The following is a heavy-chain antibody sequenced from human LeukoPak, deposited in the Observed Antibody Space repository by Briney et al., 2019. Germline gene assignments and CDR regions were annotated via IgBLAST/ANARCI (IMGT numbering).Heavy chain of an antibody. Sequence: SGGSLRLSCAASGFTFSSYWMSWVRQAPGKGLEWVSGINWNSGTTGYADSMKGRFTISRDNAKNSLYLQMSSLRAEDTALYHCVRVPGFGESYWYFDLWGRGTLVTVSS. CDR3: VRVPGFGESYWYFDL. V-gene: IGHV3-20*01. CDR2: INWNSGTT. D-gene: IGHD3-10*01. CDR1: GFTFSSYW. J-gene: IGHJ2*01.